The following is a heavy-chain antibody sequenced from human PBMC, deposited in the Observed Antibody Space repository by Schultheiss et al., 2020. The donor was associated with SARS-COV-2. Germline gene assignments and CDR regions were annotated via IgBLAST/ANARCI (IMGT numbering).Heavy chain of an antibody. CDR2: IYYSGST. CDR1: GGSFSGYY. Sequence: SQTLSLTCAVYGGSFSGYYWSWIRQPPGKGLEWIGYIYYSGSTNYNPSLKSRVTISVDTSKNQFSLKLSSVTAADTAVYYCARPQWLDYYYYYGMDVWGQGTTVTVSS. CDR3: ARPQWLDYYYYYGMDV. D-gene: IGHD6-19*01. J-gene: IGHJ6*02. V-gene: IGHV4-59*01.